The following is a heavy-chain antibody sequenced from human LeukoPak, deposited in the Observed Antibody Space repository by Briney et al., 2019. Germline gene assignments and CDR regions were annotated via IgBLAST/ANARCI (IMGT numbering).Heavy chain of an antibody. J-gene: IGHJ5*02. V-gene: IGHV3-11*04. CDR3: ARDVYGSGKNWFDP. D-gene: IGHD3-10*01. Sequence: GGSLRLSCAASGLTFSDYYMSWIRQAPGKGLEWVSYISSSSSTIYYADSVKGRFTISRDNAKNSLYLQMNSLRAEDTAVYYCARDVYGSGKNWFDPWGQGTLVTVSS. CDR1: GLTFSDYY. CDR2: ISSSSSTI.